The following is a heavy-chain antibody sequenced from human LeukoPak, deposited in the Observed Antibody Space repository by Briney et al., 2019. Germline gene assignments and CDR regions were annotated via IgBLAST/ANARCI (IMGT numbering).Heavy chain of an antibody. Sequence: GESLQISCKGSGYSFTSYWIGWVRQMPGKGLEWMGIIYPGDSDTRYSPSFQGQVTISADKSISTAYLQWSSLKASDTAMYYCARAGYCSGGSCYWDDAFDIWGQGTMVTVSS. D-gene: IGHD2-15*01. V-gene: IGHV5-51*01. CDR2: IYPGDSDT. J-gene: IGHJ3*02. CDR1: GYSFTSYW. CDR3: ARAGYCSGGSCYWDDAFDI.